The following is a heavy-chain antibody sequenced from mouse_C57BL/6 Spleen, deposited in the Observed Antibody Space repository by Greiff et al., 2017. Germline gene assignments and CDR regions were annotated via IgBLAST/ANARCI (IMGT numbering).Heavy chain of an antibody. CDR2: IDPEDGDT. D-gene: IGHD1-1*01. Sequence: VQLQQSGAELVRPGASVKLSCTASGFNIKDYYMHWVKQRPEQGLEWIGRIDPEDGDTEYAPKFQGKATMTADTSSDTAYLQLSSLTSEDTAVYYCTTRPDYYGSSYYFDYWGQGTTLTVSS. CDR1: GFNIKDYY. J-gene: IGHJ2*01. CDR3: TTRPDYYGSSYYFDY. V-gene: IGHV14-1*01.